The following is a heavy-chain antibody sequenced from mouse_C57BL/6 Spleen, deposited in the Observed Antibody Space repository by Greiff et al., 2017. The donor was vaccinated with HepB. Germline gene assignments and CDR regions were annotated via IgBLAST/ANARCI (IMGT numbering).Heavy chain of an antibody. V-gene: IGHV2-6*01. CDR1: GFSLTSYG. CDR3: ASDLGRGYFDV. J-gene: IGHJ1*03. D-gene: IGHD4-1*01. CDR2: IWGVGST. Sequence: VQGVESGPGLVAPSQSLSITCTVSGFSLTSYGVDWVRQSPGKGLEWLGVIWGVGSTNYNSALKSRLSISKDNSKSQVFLKMNSLQTDDTAMYYCASDLGRGYFDVWGTGTTVTVSS.